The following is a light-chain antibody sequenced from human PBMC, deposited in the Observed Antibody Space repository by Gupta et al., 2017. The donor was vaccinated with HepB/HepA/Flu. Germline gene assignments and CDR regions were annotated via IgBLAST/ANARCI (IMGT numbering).Light chain of an antibody. CDR1: SNNIGNHDL. J-gene: IGLJ7*01. CDR2: QVN. Sequence: QSALTQPASVSGSPGQSITISCTGTSNNIGNHDLVSWYQHHPGKAPKLMIFQVNKRPSGVSNRFSGSKSGTTAALTIAGLQAEDEADYYCCSYAGRTTYAVFGGGTKLSVL. CDR3: CSYAGRTTYAV. V-gene: IGLV2-23*02.